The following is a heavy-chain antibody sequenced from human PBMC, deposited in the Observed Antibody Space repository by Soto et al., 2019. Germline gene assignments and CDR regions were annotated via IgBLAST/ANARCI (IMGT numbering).Heavy chain of an antibody. CDR3: ARGGRVITFGGVIVMRVAWLDP. CDR1: GGSFSGYY. J-gene: IGHJ5*02. CDR2: INHSGST. D-gene: IGHD3-16*02. V-gene: IGHV4-34*01. Sequence: SGTLSLTCAVYGGSFSGYYWSWIRQTPGKGLEWIGGINHSGSTNYNPSLKGRVTISVDTSKHQSSLKLSSVTAADTAVYYCARGGRVITFGGVIVMRVAWLDPWGQGTLVTVSS.